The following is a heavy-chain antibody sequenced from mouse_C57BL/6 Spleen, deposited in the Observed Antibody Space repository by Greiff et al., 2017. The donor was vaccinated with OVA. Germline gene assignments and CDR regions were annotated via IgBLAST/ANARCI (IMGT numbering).Heavy chain of an antibody. CDR2: IYPGGGNT. D-gene: IGHD2-3*01. CDR3: ARTPSNDGYYLYFDY. CDR1: GYTFTDYY. J-gene: IGHJ2*01. V-gene: IGHV1-76*01. Sequence: VKLVESGAELVRPGASVKLSCKASGYTFTDYYINWVKQRPGQGLEWIARIYPGGGNTYYNEKFKGKATLTAETSSSTAYMQLSSLTSEDSAVYFCARTPSNDGYYLYFDYWGQGTTLTVSS.